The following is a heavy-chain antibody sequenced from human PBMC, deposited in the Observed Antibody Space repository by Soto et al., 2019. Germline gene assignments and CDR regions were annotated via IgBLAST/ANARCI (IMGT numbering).Heavy chain of an antibody. CDR3: ARRGSYSNYGMDV. CDR1: GFTFSSYW. Sequence: GGSLRLSCAASGFTFSSYWMHWFRQAPGKGLVWVSRINSDGSSTSYADSVKGRFTISRDNAKNTLYLQMNSLRAEDTAVYYCARRGSYSNYGMDVWGQGTTVTVSS. J-gene: IGHJ6*02. CDR2: INSDGSST. D-gene: IGHD4-4*01. V-gene: IGHV3-74*01.